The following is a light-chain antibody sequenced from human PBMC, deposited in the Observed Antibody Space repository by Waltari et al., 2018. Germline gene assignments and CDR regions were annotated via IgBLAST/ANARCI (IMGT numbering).Light chain of an antibody. J-gene: IGKJ1*01. CDR2: KAS. V-gene: IGKV3-11*01. CDR3: QQRSNWPPVWT. Sequence: EIVLTQSPATLSLSPGERATLSCRASQSVSSYLAWYQQKPGQAPRLLIYKASNRATGIPARFSGSGSGTDFTLTISSLEPEDFAVYYCQQRSNWPPVWTFGQGTKVEIK. CDR1: QSVSSY.